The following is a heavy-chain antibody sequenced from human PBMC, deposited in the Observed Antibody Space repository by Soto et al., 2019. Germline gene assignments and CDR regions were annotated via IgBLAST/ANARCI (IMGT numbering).Heavy chain of an antibody. D-gene: IGHD5-12*01. CDR1: RFPFSTYS. CDR2: ISSSSSYI. CDR3: ARVSGYDPDSVYYYYYGMDV. V-gene: IGHV3-21*01. Sequence: GGSLRLSYAAARFPFSTYSMNWVRQAPGKGLEWVSSISSSSSYIYYADSVQGRFTMSRDNAKNSLFLQMNSLRAEDTAVYYCARVSGYDPDSVYYYYYGMDVWGQGTTVTVS. J-gene: IGHJ6*02.